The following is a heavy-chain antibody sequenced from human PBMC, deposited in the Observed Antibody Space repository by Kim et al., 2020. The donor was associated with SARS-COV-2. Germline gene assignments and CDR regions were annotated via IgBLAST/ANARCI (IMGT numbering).Heavy chain of an antibody. Sequence: SLKCRVTLSVDASKNHFSLKLSSVAAADTALYYCARGRDFWSGYYYFDYWGQGTLVTVSS. V-gene: IGHV4-34*01. J-gene: IGHJ4*02. D-gene: IGHD3-3*01. CDR3: ARGRDFWSGYYYFDY.